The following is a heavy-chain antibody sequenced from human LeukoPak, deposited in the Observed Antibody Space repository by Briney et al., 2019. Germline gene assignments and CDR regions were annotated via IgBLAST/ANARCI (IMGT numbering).Heavy chain of an antibody. J-gene: IGHJ4*02. D-gene: IGHD4-17*01. CDR2: FDPEVGET. Sequence: ASVKVSCKASGYTLTNLSMHWVRQAPGKGLEWMGGFDPEVGETIYAQKFQGRVTMTEDTSTDTAYMELSSLRSEDTAVYYCATAGTYGDYVPLGLSYWGQGTLVTVSS. V-gene: IGHV1-24*01. CDR3: ATAGTYGDYVPLGLSY. CDR1: GYTLTNLS.